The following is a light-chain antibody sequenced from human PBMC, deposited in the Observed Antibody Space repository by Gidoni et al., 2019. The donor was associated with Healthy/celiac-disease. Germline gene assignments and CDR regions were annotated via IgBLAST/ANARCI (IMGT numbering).Light chain of an antibody. CDR2: DVS. Sequence: QSALTQPRSVSVSPGQSVTISCTGTRSDVGGYNYVSWYQQHPGKAPKLMIYDVSKRPSGVPDRFSGSKSGNTASLTISGLQAEDEADYYCCSYAGSYTYVFGTGTKVTVL. CDR1: RSDVGGYNY. CDR3: CSYAGSYTYV. V-gene: IGLV2-11*01. J-gene: IGLJ1*01.